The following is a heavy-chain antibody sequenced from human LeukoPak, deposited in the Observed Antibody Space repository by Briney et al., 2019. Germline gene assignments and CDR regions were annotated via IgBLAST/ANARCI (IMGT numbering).Heavy chain of an antibody. J-gene: IGHJ4*02. CDR3: ARDLNHAFDY. Sequence: DSVKGRFTISRDNAKDSLYLHMSNLRAEDTAIYYCARDLNHAFDYLGQGTLVTVSS. V-gene: IGHV3-7*01.